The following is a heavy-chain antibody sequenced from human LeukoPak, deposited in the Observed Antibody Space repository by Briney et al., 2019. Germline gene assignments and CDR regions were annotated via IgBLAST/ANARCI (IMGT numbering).Heavy chain of an antibody. D-gene: IGHD3-22*01. CDR3: ARDWGAYYHFFDY. Sequence: GGSLRLSCAASGFSFSSYAMSWVRQAPGKGLEWVSSISGSGDNTYYAESVKGRFTISRDNSKNTLFLQMNSLRAEDTAVYYCARDWGAYYHFFDYWGQGTLVTVSS. V-gene: IGHV3-23*01. J-gene: IGHJ4*02. CDR2: ISGSGDNT. CDR1: GFSFSSYA.